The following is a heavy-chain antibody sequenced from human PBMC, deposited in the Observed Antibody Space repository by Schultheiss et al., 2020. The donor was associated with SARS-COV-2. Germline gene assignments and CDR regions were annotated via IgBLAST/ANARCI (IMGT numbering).Heavy chain of an antibody. CDR3: ARGSGSYALS. J-gene: IGHJ5*02. V-gene: IGHV3-30*03. CDR2: ISSDESNK. CDR1: GFTFSSYG. D-gene: IGHD1-26*01. Sequence: GGSLRLSFAASGFTFSSYGLHWVRQAPGKGLEWVAVISSDESNKYYADSVKGRFTISRDNSKNTLYLQMNSLRAEDTAVYYCARGSGSYALSWGQGTLVTVSS.